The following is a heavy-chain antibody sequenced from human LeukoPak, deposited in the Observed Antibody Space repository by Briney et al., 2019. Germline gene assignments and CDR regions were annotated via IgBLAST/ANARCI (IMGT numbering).Heavy chain of an antibody. CDR2: ISHSGTT. J-gene: IGHJ4*02. Sequence: LETLSLTCAVYGGSFSGYYWTWIRQPPGKGLEWVGEISHSGTTNYNASLKSRVTISLDTSKNQFSLKLTSVTAADTAVYYCARGEHYSNYFDSWGQGTLVTVSS. CDR3: ARGEHYSNYFDS. V-gene: IGHV4-34*01. D-gene: IGHD4-11*01. CDR1: GGSFSGYY.